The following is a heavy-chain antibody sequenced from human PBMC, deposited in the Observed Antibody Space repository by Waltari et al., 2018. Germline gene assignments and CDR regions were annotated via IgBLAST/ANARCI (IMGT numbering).Heavy chain of an antibody. D-gene: IGHD6-6*01. CDR2: INPNSGGT. Sequence: QVQLVQSGAEVKKPGASVKGSCKASGYTFTGYYMHWVRQAPGQGLEWMGWINPNSGGTNYAQKFQGRVTMTRDTSISTAYMELSRLRSDDTAVYYCARGGISSSPLEYFQHWGQGTLVTVSS. CDR1: GYTFTGYY. CDR3: ARGGISSSPLEYFQH. J-gene: IGHJ1*01. V-gene: IGHV1-2*02.